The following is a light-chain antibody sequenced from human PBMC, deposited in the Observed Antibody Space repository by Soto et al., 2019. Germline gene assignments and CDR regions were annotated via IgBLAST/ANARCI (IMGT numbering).Light chain of an antibody. CDR1: SSDVGGYNY. CDR2: DVN. Sequence: QSALTQPASVSGSPGQSITISCTGTSSDVGGYNYVSWYQQDPGKAPNLMIYDVNNRPSGVSNRFSGSKSGNTASRTISGLQAEDEAYYCSSYTSSSTLAVFGGGTKLTVL. J-gene: IGLJ2*01. V-gene: IGLV2-14*01. CDR3: SSYTSSSTLAV.